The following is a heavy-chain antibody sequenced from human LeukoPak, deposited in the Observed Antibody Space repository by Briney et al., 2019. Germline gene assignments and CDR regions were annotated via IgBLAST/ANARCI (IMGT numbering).Heavy chain of an antibody. CDR1: GFTFSSYG. V-gene: IGHV3-30*18. CDR2: ISFDGSNK. J-gene: IGHJ4*02. CDR3: AKAGAVAGLFDY. Sequence: PGGSLRLSCAPSGFTFSSYGTHWVRQAAGKGLGWEAVISFDGSNKYYADSVKGRITIFRDNSKNTLYLQMNSLRAEDTAVYYGAKAGAVAGLFDYWGQGTLVTVSS. D-gene: IGHD6-19*01.